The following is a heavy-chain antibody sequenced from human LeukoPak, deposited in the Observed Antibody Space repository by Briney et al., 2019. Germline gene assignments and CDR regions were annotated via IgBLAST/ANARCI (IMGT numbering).Heavy chain of an antibody. Sequence: PSETLSLTRTVFGGSIDSYYWSWIRQPPGKGLEWIGYIYYTGSTEYHPSLKSRVTISLDTSKNQFSLKLTSVTAADTAVYYCARVYQSAEYYFDYWGQGNLVSVSS. V-gene: IGHV4-59*01. J-gene: IGHJ4*02. CDR1: GGSIDSYY. CDR3: ARVYQSAEYYFDY. D-gene: IGHD2-2*01. CDR2: IYYTGST.